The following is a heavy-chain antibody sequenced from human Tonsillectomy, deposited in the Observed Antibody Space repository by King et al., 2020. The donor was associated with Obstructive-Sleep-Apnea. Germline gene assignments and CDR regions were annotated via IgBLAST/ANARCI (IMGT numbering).Heavy chain of an antibody. CDR3: VKGSVGEINMFRFSYLSYGMDV. D-gene: IGHD3-10*02. J-gene: IGHJ6*02. CDR1: GFTFDDYA. V-gene: IGHV3-9*01. Sequence: VQLVESGGGLVQSGRSLRLSCSASGFTFDDYAMHWVRQAPGKGLEWVSGISWNSDDIDYAASVKGRFTISRDNAKNALYLQMNSLTPEDTALYYCVKGSVGEINMFRFSYLSYGMDVWGQGTTVIVSS. CDR2: ISWNSDDI.